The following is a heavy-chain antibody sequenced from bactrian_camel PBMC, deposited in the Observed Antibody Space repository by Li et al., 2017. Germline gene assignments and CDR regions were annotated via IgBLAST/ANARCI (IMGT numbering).Heavy chain of an antibody. Sequence: VQLVESGGGLVQPGGSLRLRCAASGINNRYCMGWFRQAPGKEREGIASISIGGSSYADSVSGRFTISQDLANTTVYLQMNSLKPEDTSVYYCAAGPLYRDFEVCEDNENHYWGQGTQVTVS. D-gene: IGHD4*01. CDR2: ISIGGSS. CDR3: AAGPLYRDFEVCEDNENHY. V-gene: IGHV3S53*01. CDR1: GINNRYC. J-gene: IGHJ4*01.